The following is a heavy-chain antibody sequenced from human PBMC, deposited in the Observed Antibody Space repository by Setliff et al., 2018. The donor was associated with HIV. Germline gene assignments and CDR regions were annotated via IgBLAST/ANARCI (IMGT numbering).Heavy chain of an antibody. CDR3: ATRYHYDTSGSSAFDI. CDR2: IYPGDSDT. J-gene: IGHJ3*02. D-gene: IGHD3-22*01. CDR1: GYNFPNFW. Sequence: GESLKISCKTSGYNFPNFWIGWVRQRPGKGLEWMGIIYPGDSDTRYSPSFQRQVTISADMSIATAYLQWRSLKASDTAMYYCATRYHYDTSGSSAFDIWGQGTMVTVS. V-gene: IGHV5-51*01.